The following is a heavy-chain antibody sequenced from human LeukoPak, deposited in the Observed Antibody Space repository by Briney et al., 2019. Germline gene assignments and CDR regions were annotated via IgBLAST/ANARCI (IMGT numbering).Heavy chain of an antibody. CDR1: GFTFSTYA. V-gene: IGHV3-23*01. J-gene: IGHJ3*01. CDR2: ISPSGGTT. D-gene: IGHD3/OR15-3a*01. Sequence: GGSLRLSCVDTGFTFSTYAVTWVRQSPGRGLEYVASISPSGGTTYYADSVKGRFMLSRDNYQNTVYLQMSSLGAEDTALYFCARTGGSKSTNAFDLWGQGTMVAVSS. CDR3: ARTGGSKSTNAFDL.